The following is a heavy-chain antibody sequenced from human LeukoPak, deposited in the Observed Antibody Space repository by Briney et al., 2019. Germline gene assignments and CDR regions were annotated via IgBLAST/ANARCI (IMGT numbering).Heavy chain of an antibody. CDR1: GGSFSGYY. D-gene: IGHD3-16*01. J-gene: IGHJ5*02. V-gene: IGHV4-34*01. CDR3: ARPRGAVGQAWFDP. CDR2: INHSGST. Sequence: SETLSLTCAVYGGSFSGYYWSWIRQPPGKGLEWIGEINHSGSTNHNPSLKSRVTISVDTSKNQFSLKLSSVTAADTAVYYCARPRGAVGQAWFDPWGQGTLVTVSS.